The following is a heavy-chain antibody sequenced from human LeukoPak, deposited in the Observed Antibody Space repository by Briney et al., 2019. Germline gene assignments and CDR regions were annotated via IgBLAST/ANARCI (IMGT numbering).Heavy chain of an antibody. J-gene: IGHJ4*02. CDR2: IYYSGTT. Sequence: SETLSLTCTVSGASISSYYWSWIRQPPGKGLEWIAYIYYSGTTNYNPSLKSRVTISVDTSKSQFSLRLSSVTAADTAVYYCARGAYYGSSNYWFFDYWGQGLWSPSPQ. CDR1: GASISSYY. CDR3: ARGAYYGSSNYWFFDY. V-gene: IGHV4-59*01. D-gene: IGHD3-22*01.